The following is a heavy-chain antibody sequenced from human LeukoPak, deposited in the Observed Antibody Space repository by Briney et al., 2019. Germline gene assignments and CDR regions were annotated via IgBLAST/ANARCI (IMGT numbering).Heavy chain of an antibody. CDR3: ASSSIAARGAFDY. CDR1: GGSISSYY. J-gene: IGHJ4*02. Sequence: SETLSLTCTVSGGSISSYYWSWIRQPPGKGLEWIGYIYYSGSTNYNPSLKSRVTISVDTSKNQFSLKLSSVTAADTAVYYCASSSIAARGAFDYWGQGTLATVSS. V-gene: IGHV4-59*01. CDR2: IYYSGST. D-gene: IGHD6-6*01.